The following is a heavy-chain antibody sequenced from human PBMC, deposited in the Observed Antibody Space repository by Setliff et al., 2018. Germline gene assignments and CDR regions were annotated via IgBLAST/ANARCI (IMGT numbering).Heavy chain of an antibody. CDR1: GDSLSGDNYF. D-gene: IGHD3-10*01. Sequence: SETLSLTCTVSGDSLSGDNYFWSWIRHLPGKGLQWLGHIYYTGKTYYNPSLKSRLEMSVDTSKREFALRLSSVTAADTAVYYCARDRTYYGSGTYTRYFDYWGQGTLVTVSS. CDR3: ARDRTYYGSGTYTRYFDY. CDR2: IYYTGKT. V-gene: IGHV4-30-4*02. J-gene: IGHJ4*02.